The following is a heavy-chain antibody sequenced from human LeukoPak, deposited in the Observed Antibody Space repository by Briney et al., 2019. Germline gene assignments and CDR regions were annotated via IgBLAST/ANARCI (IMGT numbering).Heavy chain of an antibody. Sequence: GSLKLSCAASGVTFSDSGMHWVRQASGKGLEWVGRIRSKANSYATAYAASVKGRFTISRDDSKNTAYLQMNSLKTEDTAVYYCTRYGDYPFDYWGQGTLVTVSS. J-gene: IGHJ4*02. V-gene: IGHV3-73*01. D-gene: IGHD2-21*01. CDR2: IRSKANSYAT. CDR3: TRYGDYPFDY. CDR1: GVTFSDSG.